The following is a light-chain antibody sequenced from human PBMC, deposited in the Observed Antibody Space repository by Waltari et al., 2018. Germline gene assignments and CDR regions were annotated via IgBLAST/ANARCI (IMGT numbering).Light chain of an antibody. V-gene: IGLV3-1*01. CDR1: GLWDTY. CDR3: QTWDNSAVV. Sequence: SYELTQPHSVSVSPGQTAIITCYGDGLWDTYVSWYQQKPGQSPVLVIFQDITRPSGIPERFSGSNSGNTATLTISGTQAMDEADYYCQTWDNSAVVFGGGTKLTVL. J-gene: IGLJ2*01. CDR2: QDI.